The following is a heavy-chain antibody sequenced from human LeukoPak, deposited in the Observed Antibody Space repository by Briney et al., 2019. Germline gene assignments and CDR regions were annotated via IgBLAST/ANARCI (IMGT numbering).Heavy chain of an antibody. V-gene: IGHV3-21*01. D-gene: IGHD6-19*01. CDR2: ISGGGSYI. CDR1: GFTFSTYS. CDR3: ARGRGIAVAATVYYFDY. Sequence: GGSLRLSCAASGFTFSTYSMNWVRQAPGKGLEWVSSISGGGSYIYYADSVKGRFTISRDNAKNSMYLQMNSLRAEDTAVYYCARGRGIAVAATVYYFDYWGQGTLVTVSS. J-gene: IGHJ4*02.